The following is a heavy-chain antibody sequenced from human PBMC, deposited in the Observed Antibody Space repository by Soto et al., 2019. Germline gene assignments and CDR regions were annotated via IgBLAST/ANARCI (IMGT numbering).Heavy chain of an antibody. Sequence: QVQLVQSGGEVKKPGASVKVSCKASGYTFTIYGINWVRQAPGQGLEWMGWISTDNGNTNYAQKLQGRVTMTKETSTSTAYMELRSLRSYDTAVYYCARALEYSGDEGMDVLGQGTTVTVSS. CDR1: GYTFTIYG. D-gene: IGHD5-12*01. CDR2: ISTDNGNT. V-gene: IGHV1-18*01. CDR3: ARALEYSGDEGMDV. J-gene: IGHJ6*02.